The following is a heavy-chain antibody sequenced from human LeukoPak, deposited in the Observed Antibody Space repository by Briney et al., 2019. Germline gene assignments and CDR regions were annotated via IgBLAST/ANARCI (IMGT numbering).Heavy chain of an antibody. J-gene: IGHJ4*02. Sequence: PSETLSLTCTVSGGSISSYYWSWIRQPAGKGLEWIGRIYTSGSTNYNPSLKSRVTMSVDTSKNQFSLKLSSVTAADTAVYYCARDEVYSCSWYYFDYWGQGTLVTVSS. CDR3: ARDEVYSCSWYYFDY. D-gene: IGHD6-13*01. CDR1: GGSISSYY. V-gene: IGHV4-4*07. CDR2: IYTSGST.